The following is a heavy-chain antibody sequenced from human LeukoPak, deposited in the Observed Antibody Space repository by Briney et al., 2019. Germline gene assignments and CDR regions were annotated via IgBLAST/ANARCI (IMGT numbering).Heavy chain of an antibody. CDR1: GFTFSSYE. V-gene: IGHV3-48*03. CDR2: ISSSGSTI. D-gene: IGHD5-18*01. J-gene: IGHJ4*02. Sequence: PGGSLRLSCAASGFTFSSYEMNWARPAPGKGHERVSYISSSGSTIYYADSVKGRFTISRDNAKNSLYLQMNSLTAEDTAVYYCARDLYSYGPFDYWGQGTLVTVSS. CDR3: ARDLYSYGPFDY.